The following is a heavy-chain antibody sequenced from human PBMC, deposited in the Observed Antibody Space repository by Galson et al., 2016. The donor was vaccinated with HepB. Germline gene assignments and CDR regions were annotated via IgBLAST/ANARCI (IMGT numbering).Heavy chain of an antibody. CDR2: IHYSGNT. V-gene: IGHV4-28*01. Sequence: ETLSLTCAVSGYSISSDNWWGWIRQPPGKGLAWIGYIHYSGNTYYNPSLKSRVTMSVDTSKNQFSLKLNSVTAIDAAVYYCARVVGATTAGAFDIWGQGTMVTVSS. CDR3: ARVVGATTAGAFDI. J-gene: IGHJ3*02. CDR1: GYSISSDNW. D-gene: IGHD1-26*01.